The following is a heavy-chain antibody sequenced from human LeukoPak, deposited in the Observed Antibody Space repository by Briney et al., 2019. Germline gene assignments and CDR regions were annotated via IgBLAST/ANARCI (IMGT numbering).Heavy chain of an antibody. Sequence: PGGSLRLSCAASGFTFSSYSLSWVRQAPGKGLEWVSYISSSSSTIYHADSVKGRFTTSRDNAKNSLYLQMNSLRDEDTAVYYCARDGRGEFDSWGQGTLVTVSS. V-gene: IGHV3-48*02. CDR1: GFTFSSYS. J-gene: IGHJ4*02. CDR2: ISSSSSTI. CDR3: ARDGRGEFDS.